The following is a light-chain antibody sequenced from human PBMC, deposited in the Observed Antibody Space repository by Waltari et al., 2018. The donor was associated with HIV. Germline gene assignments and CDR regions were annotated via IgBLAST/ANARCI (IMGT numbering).Light chain of an antibody. Sequence: DIQMTQSPSTLSASVVDRVTITCRASQSISSWLAWYQQKPGKAPKLLIYKASSLESGVPSRFSGSRSGTEFTLTISSLQPDDFATYYCQQYNTYPYTFGQGTKLEIK. CDR3: QQYNTYPYT. J-gene: IGKJ2*01. V-gene: IGKV1-5*03. CDR1: QSISSW. CDR2: KAS.